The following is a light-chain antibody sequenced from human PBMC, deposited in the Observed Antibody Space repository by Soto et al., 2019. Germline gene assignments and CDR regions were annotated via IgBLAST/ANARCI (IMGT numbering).Light chain of an antibody. CDR2: DVT. CDR3: CSYAGSFNYV. Sequence: LTQPRSVSGSPGQSVTISCTGTISDVGGYYFVSWYQQHPGKAPKLMIYDVTKRPSGVPDRFSGSKSGNTASLTISGLQTEDEAEYYCCSYAGSFNYVFGTGTKATVL. J-gene: IGLJ1*01. V-gene: IGLV2-11*01. CDR1: ISDVGGYYF.